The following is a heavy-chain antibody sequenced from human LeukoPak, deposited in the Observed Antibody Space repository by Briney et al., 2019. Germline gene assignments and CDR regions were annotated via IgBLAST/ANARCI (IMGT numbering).Heavy chain of an antibody. CDR2: IYYSGST. Sequence: SETLSLTCTVSGGSVSSYYWSWIRQPPGKGLEWIGYIYYSGSTNYNPSLKSRVIISVDTSKNQFSLKLSSVAAADTAVYYCARDYGDYFDYWGQGTLVTVSS. J-gene: IGHJ4*02. D-gene: IGHD4-17*01. CDR3: ARDYGDYFDY. CDR1: GGSVSSYY. V-gene: IGHV4-59*02.